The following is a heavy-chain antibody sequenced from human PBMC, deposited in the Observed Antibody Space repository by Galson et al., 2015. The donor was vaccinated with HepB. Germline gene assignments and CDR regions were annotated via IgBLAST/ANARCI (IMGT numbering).Heavy chain of an antibody. Sequence: SLRLSCAASGFTFSNYAFHWVRQAPGKGLEWVALISYDGINKYYADSLKGRFTISRDKSKNTLFLQMNNMRGEDTAVYYCASLETRGMTTMPFDYWGQGTLVTASS. V-gene: IGHV3-30-3*02. D-gene: IGHD5-24*01. CDR1: GFTFSNYA. CDR2: ISYDGINK. J-gene: IGHJ4*02. CDR3: ASLETRGMTTMPFDY.